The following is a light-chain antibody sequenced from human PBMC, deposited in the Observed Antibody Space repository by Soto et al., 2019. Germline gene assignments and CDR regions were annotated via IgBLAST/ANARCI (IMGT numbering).Light chain of an antibody. CDR1: QSLVHSDGNTY. Sequence: DVVMTQAPLSSPVTLGQPASISCRSSQSLVHSDGNTYLNWLHQRPGQPPRLLIYKISNRFSWVPDRFSGSGAGTDYTLKISRVEAEDVGVYYCRQPTQFPQGMYTFGQGTKLEI. J-gene: IGKJ2*01. CDR3: RQPTQFPQGMYT. CDR2: KIS. V-gene: IGKV2-24*01.